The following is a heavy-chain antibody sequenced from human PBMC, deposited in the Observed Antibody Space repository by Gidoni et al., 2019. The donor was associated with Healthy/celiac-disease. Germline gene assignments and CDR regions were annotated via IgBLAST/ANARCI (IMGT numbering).Heavy chain of an antibody. CDR3: ARVPGMYYDILTGYYDPAGYYYGMDV. V-gene: IGHV1-2*02. J-gene: IGHJ6*02. D-gene: IGHD3-9*01. CDR1: GYTFTGSY. Sequence: QVQLVQSGAEVKKPGASVKVSCKASGYTFTGSYMHWVRQAPGQGLEWMGWINPNSGGTNYAQKFQGRVTMTRDTSISTAYMELSRLRSDDTAVYYCARVPGMYYDILTGYYDPAGYYYGMDVWGQGTTVTVSS. CDR2: INPNSGGT.